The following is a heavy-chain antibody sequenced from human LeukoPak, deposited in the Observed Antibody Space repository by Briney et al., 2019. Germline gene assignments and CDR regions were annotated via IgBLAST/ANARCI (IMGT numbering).Heavy chain of an antibody. Sequence: SVKVSCKASGGTFSSYAISWVRQAPGQGLEWMGRIIPILGIANYAQKFQGRVTITADKSTSTAYMELSSLRSDDTAVYYCARIFLSVVAPKRWFDPWGQGTLVTVSS. CDR1: GGTFSSYA. J-gene: IGHJ5*02. D-gene: IGHD4-23*01. V-gene: IGHV1-69*04. CDR3: ARIFLSVVAPKRWFDP. CDR2: IIPILGIA.